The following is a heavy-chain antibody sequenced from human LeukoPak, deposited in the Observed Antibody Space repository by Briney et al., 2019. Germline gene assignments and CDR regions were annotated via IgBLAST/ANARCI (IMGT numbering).Heavy chain of an antibody. CDR1: GFTFSTYH. CDR2: IMKDGGDK. Sequence: GGSLRLSCTASGFTFSTYHMHWVRQSPGKGLEWVANIMKDGGDKQYVDSVKGRFTISRDNAKNSVYLQMDGLRAEDTAVYYCVRDRDYYVFDLWGQGTLVTVSS. J-gene: IGHJ4*02. D-gene: IGHD3-10*02. CDR3: VRDRDYYVFDL. V-gene: IGHV3-7*01.